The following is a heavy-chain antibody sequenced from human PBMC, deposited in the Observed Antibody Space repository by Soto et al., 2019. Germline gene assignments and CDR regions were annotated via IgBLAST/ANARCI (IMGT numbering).Heavy chain of an antibody. V-gene: IGHV3-30*18. D-gene: IGHD3-16*01. Sequence: QVQLVESGGSVGQPGRSLRLSCAASGFTFNKYGMHWVRQAPGKGLEWVAAISNDGSSEYYPDSVLGRFTISRDNPKNTLYLQMNSLKSEDTAVYSCANHERGSYFAYWGQGTLVTVSS. J-gene: IGHJ4*02. CDR3: ANHERGSYFAY. CDR2: ISNDGSSE. CDR1: GFTFNKYG.